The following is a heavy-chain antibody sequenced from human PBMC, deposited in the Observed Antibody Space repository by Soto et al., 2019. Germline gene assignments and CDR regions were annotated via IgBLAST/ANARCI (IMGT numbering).Heavy chain of an antibody. Sequence: GGSLRLSCAASGFTFSSYSMHWVRQAPGKGLEWVAVLSYDGSNKYYADSVKGRFTISRDNSKNTLYLQMNSLRAEDTAVYYCARDLSSLAYCGGDCYSYYYYGMDVWGQGTKVTV. D-gene: IGHD2-21*02. V-gene: IGHV3-30-3*01. CDR1: GFTFSSYS. CDR2: LSYDGSNK. CDR3: ARDLSSLAYCGGDCYSYYYYGMDV. J-gene: IGHJ6*02.